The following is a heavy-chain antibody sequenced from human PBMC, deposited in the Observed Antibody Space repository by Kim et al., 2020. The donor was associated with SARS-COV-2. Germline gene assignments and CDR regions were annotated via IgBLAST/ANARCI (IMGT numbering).Heavy chain of an antibody. CDR2: INPDSGGT. D-gene: IGHD3-10*01. V-gene: IGHV1-2*06. CDR1: GYTFTGYY. CDR3: ARGPGVPTIDY. Sequence: ASVKVSCKASGYTFTGYYIHWVRQAPGQGLEWMGRINPDSGGTTFAQRFLGRVTMTRDASITTVFMELTRLTSADTAVYYCARGPGVPTIDYWGQGTLVTVAS. J-gene: IGHJ4*02.